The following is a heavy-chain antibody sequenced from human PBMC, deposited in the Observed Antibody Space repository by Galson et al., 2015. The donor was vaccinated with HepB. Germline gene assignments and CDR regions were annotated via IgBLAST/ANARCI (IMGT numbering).Heavy chain of an antibody. D-gene: IGHD3-3*01. V-gene: IGHV3-48*01. Sequence: SLRLSCAASGFTFSSYSMNWVRQAPGKGLEWVSYISSSSSTIYYADSVKGRFTISRDNAKNSLYLQMNSLRAEDTAVYYCARGIYDFWSGSRVFDYWGQGTLVTVSS. CDR3: ARGIYDFWSGSRVFDY. CDR1: GFTFSSYS. J-gene: IGHJ4*02. CDR2: ISSSSSTI.